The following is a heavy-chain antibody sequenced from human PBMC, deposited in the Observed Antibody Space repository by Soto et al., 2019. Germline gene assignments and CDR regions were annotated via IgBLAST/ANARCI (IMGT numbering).Heavy chain of an antibody. CDR3: ARWGSPVAYPLPFYYMDV. V-gene: IGHV4-59*01. Sequence: QVQLQESGPGLVKPSETLSLTCTVSGGSISSYYWSWIRQPPGKGLEWIGYIYYSGSTNYNPSLKSRVTISVDTSKNQFSLKLSSVTAADTAVYYCARWGSPVAYPLPFYYMDVWGKGTTVTVSS. CDR2: IYYSGST. J-gene: IGHJ6*03. CDR1: GGSISSYY. D-gene: IGHD6-19*01.